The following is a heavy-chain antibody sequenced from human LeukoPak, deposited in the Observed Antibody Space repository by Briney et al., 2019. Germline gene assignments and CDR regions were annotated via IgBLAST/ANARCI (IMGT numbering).Heavy chain of an antibody. CDR3: AREESIGSYQFLHDY. V-gene: IGHV1-46*01. Sequence: ASVKVSCKAPGNTFTSYYMHWVRQAPGQGLEWMGIINPSGGSTNYAQKFQGRVTMTRDTSTSTAYMELRSLTSDDTAVYYCAREESIGSYQFLHDYWGQGTLVTVSS. CDR2: INPSGGST. CDR1: GNTFTSYY. J-gene: IGHJ4*02. D-gene: IGHD1-26*01.